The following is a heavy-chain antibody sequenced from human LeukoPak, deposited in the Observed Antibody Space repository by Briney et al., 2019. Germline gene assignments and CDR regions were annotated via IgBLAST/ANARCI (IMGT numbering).Heavy chain of an antibody. D-gene: IGHD3-9*01. Sequence: SETLSLTCAVSGGSISSSNWWSWVRQPPGKGLEWIGEIYHSGSTNYNPSLKSRVTISVDKSKNQFSLKLSSVTAADTAVYYCASSRHYDILTGYYWWFDPWGQGTLVTVSS. CDR3: ASSRHYDILTGYYWWFDP. CDR1: GGSISSSNW. J-gene: IGHJ5*02. V-gene: IGHV4-4*02. CDR2: IYHSGST.